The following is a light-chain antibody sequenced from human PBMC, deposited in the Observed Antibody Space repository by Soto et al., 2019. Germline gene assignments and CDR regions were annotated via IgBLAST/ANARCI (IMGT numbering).Light chain of an antibody. J-gene: IGKJ4*01. V-gene: IGKV3-15*01. CDR1: QRVSSN. CDR2: GVS. Sequence: EIVITQSPATLSVSPGERATLSCRASQRVSSNLAWYQQKPGQAPRLLIYGVSTRATGIPARFSGSGSGIEFTLTISSLQSEDSAVYYCQQYKNWLALTFGGGTKVDIK. CDR3: QQYKNWLALT.